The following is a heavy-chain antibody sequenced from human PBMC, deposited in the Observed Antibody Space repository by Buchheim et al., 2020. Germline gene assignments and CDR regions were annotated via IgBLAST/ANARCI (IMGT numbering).Heavy chain of an antibody. CDR2: IKQDGSEK. D-gene: IGHD3-22*01. V-gene: IGHV3-7*04. CDR3: ARVDYYDSSGYYWYYYYYMDV. J-gene: IGHJ6*03. Sequence: EVQLVESGGGLVQPGGSLRLSCAASGFTFSSYWMSRVRQAPGKGLEWVANIKQDGSEKYYVDSVKGRFTISRDNAKNSLYLQMNSLRAEDTAVYYCARVDYYDSSGYYWYYYYYMDVWGKGTT. CDR1: GFTFSSYW.